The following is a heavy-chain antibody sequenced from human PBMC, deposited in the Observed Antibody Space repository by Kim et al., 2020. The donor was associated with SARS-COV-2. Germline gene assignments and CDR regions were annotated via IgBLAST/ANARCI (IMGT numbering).Heavy chain of an antibody. CDR1: GFTFSSYG. V-gene: IGHV3-30*18. Sequence: GGSLRLSCAASGFTFSSYGMHWVRQAPGKGLEWVAVISYDGSNKYYADSVKGRFTISRDNSKNMLYLQMNSLRAEDTAVYYCANTVYDFWSGYIDYWGQGTLVTVSS. CDR2: ISYDGSNK. J-gene: IGHJ4*02. CDR3: ANTVYDFWSGYIDY. D-gene: IGHD3-3*01.